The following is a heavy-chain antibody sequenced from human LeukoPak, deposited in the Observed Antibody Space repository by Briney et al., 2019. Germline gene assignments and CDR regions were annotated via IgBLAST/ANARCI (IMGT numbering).Heavy chain of an antibody. CDR2: ISSSSSTI. CDR3: ARDRGITIFGVVISDAFDI. J-gene: IGHJ3*02. Sequence: GGSLRLSCAASGFTFSSYSMNWVRQAPGKGLEWVSYISSSSSTIYYADSVKGRFTISRDNAKNSLYLQMNSLRAEDTAVYYCARDRGITIFGVVISDAFDIWGQGTMVTVSS. CDR1: GFTFSSYS. D-gene: IGHD3-3*01. V-gene: IGHV3-48*04.